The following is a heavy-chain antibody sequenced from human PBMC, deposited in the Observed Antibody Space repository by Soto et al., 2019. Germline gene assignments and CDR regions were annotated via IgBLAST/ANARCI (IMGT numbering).Heavy chain of an antibody. J-gene: IGHJ5*02. CDR2: ISYSGST. CDR1: GYSISSSKW. Sequence: QVQLQESGPGLVKPSDTLSLTCDVSGYSISSSKWWGWIRQPPGKGLEWIGYISYSGSTYYNPSRRRRATMSVDTSKNQLSLKLSSVTAMDTAMYHCARIAADGRGPWFDPWGQGTLVTVSS. CDR3: ARIAADGRGPWFDP. D-gene: IGHD6-13*01. V-gene: IGHV4-28*01.